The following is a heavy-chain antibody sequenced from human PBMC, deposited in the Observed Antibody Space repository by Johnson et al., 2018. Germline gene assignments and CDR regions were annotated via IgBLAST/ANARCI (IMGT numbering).Heavy chain of an antibody. CDR3: AKSELHPSPEAWYYYYYYRDV. D-gene: IGHD2-15*01. V-gene: IGHV3-7*01. J-gene: IGHJ6*03. Sequence: VQLVQSGGGLVQPGGSLRLSCAASGFTFSSYWMSWVRQAPGKGLEWVDNIKQDGSEKYYVDSVKGRFTISRDNAKNSLYLQMNSLRAEGTAVYFCAKSELHPSPEAWYYYYYYRDVWGKGTTVTVSS. CDR2: IKQDGSEK. CDR1: GFTFSSYW.